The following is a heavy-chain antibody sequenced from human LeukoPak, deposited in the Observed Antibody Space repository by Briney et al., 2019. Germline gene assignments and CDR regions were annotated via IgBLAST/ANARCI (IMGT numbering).Heavy chain of an antibody. Sequence: PGGSLRLSCAASGFTFSSYSMNWVRQAPGKGLEWVSYISSSRTTYYADSVKGRFTISRDNAKKSLFLQMNSLRDEDTAVYFCARDWPRDGYHEIFEYWGQGTLVTVSS. J-gene: IGHJ4*02. CDR1: GFTFSSYS. CDR2: ISSSRTT. D-gene: IGHD5-24*01. V-gene: IGHV3-48*02. CDR3: ARDWPRDGYHEIFEY.